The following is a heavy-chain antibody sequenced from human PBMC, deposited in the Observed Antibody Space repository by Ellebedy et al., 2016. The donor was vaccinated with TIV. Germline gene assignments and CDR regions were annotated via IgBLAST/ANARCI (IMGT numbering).Heavy chain of an antibody. D-gene: IGHD1-14*01. Sequence: PSETLSLTCTVSGGSISSRSHFWAWIRQPPGKGLEWIGSISYAGSIFYKPSLESRVSISMDTSRDQFSLRLISGTAADTAVYYCARLSTTEISNLDTWGQGTLVTVSS. V-gene: IGHV4-39*01. CDR2: ISYAGSI. CDR3: ARLSTTEISNLDT. CDR1: GGSISSRSHF. J-gene: IGHJ5*02.